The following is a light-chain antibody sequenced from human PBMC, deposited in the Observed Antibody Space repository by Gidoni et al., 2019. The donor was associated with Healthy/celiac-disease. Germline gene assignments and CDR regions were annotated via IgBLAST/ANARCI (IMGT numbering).Light chain of an antibody. CDR1: QSISSW. V-gene: IGKV1-5*03. CDR2: KAS. Sequence: DTQMTQSPSTLSASVGDRVTITCRASQSISSWLAWYQQKPGKAPKLLISKASSLESGVPSMFSGSGSGTEFTLTISRLQPDDFATYYCQQYNSYSCSFGQGTKLEIK. J-gene: IGKJ2*04. CDR3: QQYNSYSCS.